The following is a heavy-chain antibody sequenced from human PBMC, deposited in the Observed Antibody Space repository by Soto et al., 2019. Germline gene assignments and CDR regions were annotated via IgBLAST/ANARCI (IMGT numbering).Heavy chain of an antibody. Sequence: EVQLLESGGGLEQPGGSLRLSCAASGFMFSNFAMSWVRQAPGKGLEWVSSISGGGISAIYADSAKGRFTISRDNSKNTLYLQMNNLRAEDTALYYCAKLKGVGTNYIHFDYWGQGTLVTVSS. D-gene: IGHD1-1*01. CDR3: AKLKGVGTNYIHFDY. CDR1: GFMFSNFA. CDR2: ISGGGISA. J-gene: IGHJ4*02. V-gene: IGHV3-23*01.